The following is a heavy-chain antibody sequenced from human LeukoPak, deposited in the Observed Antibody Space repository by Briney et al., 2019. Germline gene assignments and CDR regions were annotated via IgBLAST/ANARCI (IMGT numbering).Heavy chain of an antibody. J-gene: IGHJ4*02. CDR3: AKGRRLPCYFDY. Sequence: GGSLRLSCAASGFTFSSYAMSWVRQAPGQGLEWVSAISGSGGSTYYADSVKGRFTISRDNSKNTLYLQMNSLRAEDTAVYYCAKGRRLPCYFDYWGQGTLVTVSS. CDR1: GFTFSSYA. D-gene: IGHD6-25*01. CDR2: ISGSGGST. V-gene: IGHV3-23*01.